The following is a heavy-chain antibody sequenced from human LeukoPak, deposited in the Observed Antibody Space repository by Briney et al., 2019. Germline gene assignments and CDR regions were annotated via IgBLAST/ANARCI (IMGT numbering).Heavy chain of an antibody. CDR1: GFTFDDYG. CDR2: ISPSGGIT. Sequence: GGSLRLSCAASGFTFDDYGMSWVRQAPGKGLEWASGISPSGGITYYTDSVKGRFTISRDNSKNTVSLQMNSLRGDDTAVYYCAKDDAWGRYKDWGQGTLVTVSS. D-gene: IGHD3-16*01. CDR3: AKDDAWGRYKD. J-gene: IGHJ1*01. V-gene: IGHV3-23*01.